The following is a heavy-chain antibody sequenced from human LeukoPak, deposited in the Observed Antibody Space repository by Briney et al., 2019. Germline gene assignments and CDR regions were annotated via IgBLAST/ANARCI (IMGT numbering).Heavy chain of an antibody. Sequence: GGSLRLSCLASGFSFSSYTMNWVREAPGKGLEWVSTISPGVSGYTRYAESVKGRFTISRDNPKNSLYLEMDSLRAEDTAVYYCVRDVSRRIGMDVWGQGTTVTVSS. CDR2: ISPGVSGYT. D-gene: IGHD2/OR15-2a*01. CDR3: VRDVSRRIGMDV. J-gene: IGHJ6*02. CDR1: GFSFSSYT. V-gene: IGHV3-21*01.